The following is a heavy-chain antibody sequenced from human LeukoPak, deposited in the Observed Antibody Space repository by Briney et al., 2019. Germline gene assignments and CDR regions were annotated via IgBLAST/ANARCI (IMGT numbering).Heavy chain of an antibody. Sequence: PSETLSLTCTGSGGSISSYDWSWIRQPPGKGLEWIGYIYYSGSTNYNPSLKSRVTISVDTSKNQFSLKLSSVTAADTAVYYCARLTYYYDSSGYPPAFDIWGQGTMVTVSS. CDR3: ARLTYYYDSSGYPPAFDI. CDR1: GGSISSYD. J-gene: IGHJ3*02. V-gene: IGHV4-59*08. D-gene: IGHD3-22*01. CDR2: IYYSGST.